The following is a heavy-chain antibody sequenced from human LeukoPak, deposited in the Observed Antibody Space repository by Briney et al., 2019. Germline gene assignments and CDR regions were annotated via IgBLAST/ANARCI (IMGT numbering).Heavy chain of an antibody. D-gene: IGHD4-17*01. Sequence: GGSLRLSCAASGFTFSTYGMHWARQAPGKGLEWVAFIRYDGSSKNYADSVKGRFTISRDNSRNTLYLQMNSLRAEDTAVYYCAKDSDYGVAFNVCGQGTMVTVSA. J-gene: IGHJ3*01. CDR2: IRYDGSSK. V-gene: IGHV3-30*02. CDR3: AKDSDYGVAFNV. CDR1: GFTFSTYG.